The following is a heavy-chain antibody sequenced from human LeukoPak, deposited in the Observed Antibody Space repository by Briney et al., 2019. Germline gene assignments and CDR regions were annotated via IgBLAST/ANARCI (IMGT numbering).Heavy chain of an antibody. V-gene: IGHV3-23*01. CDR1: GFTFSNYA. CDR3: AKDPRITKNYYYYYYMDV. CDR2: ISGSGGST. J-gene: IGHJ6*03. Sequence: PGGSLRLSCAASGFTFSNYAMSWVRQAPGKRLEWVSAISGSGGSTNYVDSVKGRFTISRDNSKNTLYLQMNRLRVEDTALYYCAKDPRITKNYYYYYYMDVWGKGTTVTVSS. D-gene: IGHD3-3*01.